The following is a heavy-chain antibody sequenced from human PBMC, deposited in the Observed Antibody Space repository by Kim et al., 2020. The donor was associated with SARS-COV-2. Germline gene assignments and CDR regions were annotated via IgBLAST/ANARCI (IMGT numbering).Heavy chain of an antibody. CDR3: ARAPDDFWSGYPYYLDF. J-gene: IGHJ4*02. Sequence: SETLSLTCTVSGGSVSSGSYFWSWIRQPPGKGLEWIGYIYYSGNTNYNPSLKSRVTMSVDTSKNQFSLKLRSLTAADTAVYYCARAPDDFWSGYPYYLDFWGQGTLVTVSS. CDR2: IYYSGNT. CDR1: GGSVSSGSYF. V-gene: IGHV4-61*01. D-gene: IGHD3-3*01.